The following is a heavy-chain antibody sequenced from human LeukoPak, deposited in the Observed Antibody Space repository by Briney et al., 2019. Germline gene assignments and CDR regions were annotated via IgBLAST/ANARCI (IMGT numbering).Heavy chain of an antibody. CDR3: ARDLRFYDY. Sequence: GGSLRLSCAASGFTFSSYWMSWVRRAPGKGLEWVANIKQDGSEKYYVDSVEGRFTISRDNAKSSLYLQMNSLRAEDTAVYYCARDLRFYDYWGQGTLVTVSS. CDR2: IKQDGSEK. V-gene: IGHV3-7*01. CDR1: GFTFSSYW. D-gene: IGHD3-3*01. J-gene: IGHJ4*02.